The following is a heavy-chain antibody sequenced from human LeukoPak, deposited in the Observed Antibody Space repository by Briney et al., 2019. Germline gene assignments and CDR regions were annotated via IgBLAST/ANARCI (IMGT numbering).Heavy chain of an antibody. J-gene: IGHJ4*02. CDR1: GGSFSGYY. CDR2: INHSGST. V-gene: IGHV4-34*01. D-gene: IGHD5-12*01. Sequence: PSETLSLTCAVYGGSFSGYYWSWLRQPPGKGLEWIGEINHSGSTNYNPSLKSRVTMSVDTSKNQFSLKLSSVTAADTAVYYCTRGRGRGYSGYVLVDDYWGQGTLVTVSS. CDR3: TRGRGRGYSGYVLVDDY.